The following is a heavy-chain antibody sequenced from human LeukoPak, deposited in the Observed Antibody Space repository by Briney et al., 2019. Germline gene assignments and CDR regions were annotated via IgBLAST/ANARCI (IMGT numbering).Heavy chain of an antibody. CDR1: GGSISSSSYY. CDR3: ARGYSDRFPPYMDY. J-gene: IGHJ4*02. CDR2: IYYSGST. V-gene: IGHV4-39*07. D-gene: IGHD4-17*01. Sequence: SETLSLTCTVSGGSISSSSYYWGWIRQPPGKGLEWIGSIYYSGSTYYNPSLKSRVTISVDTSKNQISLRLSSVTAADTAIYYCARGYSDRFPPYMDYWGQGILVIVSS.